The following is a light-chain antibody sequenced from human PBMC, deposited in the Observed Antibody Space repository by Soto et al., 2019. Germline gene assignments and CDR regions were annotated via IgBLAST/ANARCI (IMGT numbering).Light chain of an antibody. Sequence: DIMMTQSPDSLAVSLGERATINCKSSQSILYSSNNKNYLAWYQQKPRQPPKLLIYCASTRESGVPDRFSGSGSGTDFTLTISSLQAADVAVYYCQQYFSTPYTFGQGTRLEIK. CDR3: QQYFSTPYT. CDR2: CAS. CDR1: QSILYSSNNKNY. J-gene: IGKJ2*01. V-gene: IGKV4-1*01.